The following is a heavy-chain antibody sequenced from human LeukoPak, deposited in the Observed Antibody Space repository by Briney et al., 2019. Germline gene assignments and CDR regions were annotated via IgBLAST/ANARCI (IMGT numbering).Heavy chain of an antibody. CDR3: AKVPREGYCSGGSCYVFYFDY. D-gene: IGHD2-15*01. V-gene: IGHV3-23*01. Sequence: GGSLRLXCAASGFTFSSYAMSWVRQAPGKGLEWVSGISGSVSSTYYADSVKGRFTISRDNSKNTLYLQMNSLRVEDTAVYYCAKVPREGYCSGGSCYVFYFDYWGQGTLVTVSS. CDR2: ISGSVSST. J-gene: IGHJ4*02. CDR1: GFTFSSYA.